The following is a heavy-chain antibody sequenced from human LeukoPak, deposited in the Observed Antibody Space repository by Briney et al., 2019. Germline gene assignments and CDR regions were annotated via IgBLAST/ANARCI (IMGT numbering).Heavy chain of an antibody. CDR1: GFSLSTYGMR. Sequence: SGPTLVKPTQTLTLTCTFSGFSLSTYGMRVTWIRQPPGKALEWLARIDWGDDKFYTTSLKTRLTISKDTSKNQVVLTMTNMDPVDTATYYCAPTLAHPPFYMDVWGKGTTVTVSS. CDR3: APTLAHPPFYMDV. CDR2: IDWGDDK. V-gene: IGHV2-70*04. J-gene: IGHJ6*03. D-gene: IGHD1-1*01.